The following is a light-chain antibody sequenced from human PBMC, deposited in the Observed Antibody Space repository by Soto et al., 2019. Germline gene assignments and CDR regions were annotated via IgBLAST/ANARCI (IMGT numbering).Light chain of an antibody. CDR3: QQRSNWPST. CDR2: DAS. Sequence: EIVLTQSPATLALSPGERATLSCRASQSVSSYLAWYQQKPGQAPRLLIYDASNRATGIPVRLSGSGSGTDFALTITSLEPEDFSVYYCQQRSNWPSTFGQGTRLEIK. V-gene: IGKV3-11*01. J-gene: IGKJ5*01. CDR1: QSVSSY.